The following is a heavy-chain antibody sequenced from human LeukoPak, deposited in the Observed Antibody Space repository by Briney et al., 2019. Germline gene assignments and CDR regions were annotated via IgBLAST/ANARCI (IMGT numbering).Heavy chain of an antibody. V-gene: IGHV4-39*07. Sequence: SETLSLTCTVSGGSISSSGYYWGWIRQPPGKGLEWIGSIYYSGSTYYDPSLKSRVTISVDRSKNQFSLKLSSVTAADTAVYYCARGGGCSGGSCYRPFDYWGQGTLVTVPS. CDR1: GGSISSSGYY. CDR3: ARGGGCSGGSCYRPFDY. J-gene: IGHJ4*02. CDR2: IYYSGST. D-gene: IGHD2-15*01.